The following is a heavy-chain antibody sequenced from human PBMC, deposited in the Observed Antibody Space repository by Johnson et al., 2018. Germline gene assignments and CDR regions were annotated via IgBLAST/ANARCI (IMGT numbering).Heavy chain of an antibody. J-gene: IGHJ3*02. D-gene: IGHD5-12*01. CDR2: ISYDGSKK. CDR3: ATDLGPGYRAPDGAFDI. CDR1: GFPFSSYG. V-gene: IGHV3-30*03. Sequence: QVQLVQSGGGVVQPGRSLRLSCAASGFPFSSYGMHWVRQAPGKGLEWVAVISYDGSKKYYADSVKGRFTIPRDNSKNTLYLKMNSLRAEDTAVYYWATDLGPGYRAPDGAFDIWGQGTMVTVSS.